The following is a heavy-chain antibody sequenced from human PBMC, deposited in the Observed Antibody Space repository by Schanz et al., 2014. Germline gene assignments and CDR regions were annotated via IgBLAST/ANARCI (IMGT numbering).Heavy chain of an antibody. V-gene: IGHV3-33*01. CDR2: LWHDGSKK. D-gene: IGHD5-12*01. CDR3: ARDFHGYGPHLDY. Sequence: QVQLVESGGGVVQPGRSLRLSCVASGFTFSSYDVFWVRQAPGKGLEWVAILWHDGSKKYYADSVKGRFTVSRDNSKNTLYLQLNSLRAEDTAVYYCARDFHGYGPHLDYWGQGSLVTGPS. CDR1: GFTFSSYD. J-gene: IGHJ4*02.